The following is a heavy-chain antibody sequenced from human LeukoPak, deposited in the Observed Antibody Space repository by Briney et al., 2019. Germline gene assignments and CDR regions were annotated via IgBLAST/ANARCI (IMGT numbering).Heavy chain of an antibody. J-gene: IGHJ3*02. Sequence: SETLSLTCAVYGGSFSGYYWSWIRQPPGRGLEWIGYIYYSGNTNYNPSLKSRVTISVDTSKNQFSLKVNSVTAADTAVYYCARFGTEYSRSDDTFDIWGQGTMVTVSS. D-gene: IGHD6-6*01. CDR2: IYYSGNT. CDR3: ARFGTEYSRSDDTFDI. CDR1: GGSFSGYY. V-gene: IGHV4-59*01.